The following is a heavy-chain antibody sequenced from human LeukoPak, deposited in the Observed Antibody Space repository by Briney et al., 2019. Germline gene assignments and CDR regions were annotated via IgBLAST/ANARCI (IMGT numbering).Heavy chain of an antibody. CDR2: INHSGST. Sequence: SETLSLTCAVYGGSLSGYYWSWIRQPPGKGLEWIGEINHSGSTNYNPSLKSRVTISVDTSKNQFSLKLSSVTAADTAVYYCARAPTYDFWSGYYSRHFDYWGQGTLVTVSS. D-gene: IGHD3-3*01. CDR1: GGSLSGYY. V-gene: IGHV4-34*01. J-gene: IGHJ4*02. CDR3: ARAPTYDFWSGYYSRHFDY.